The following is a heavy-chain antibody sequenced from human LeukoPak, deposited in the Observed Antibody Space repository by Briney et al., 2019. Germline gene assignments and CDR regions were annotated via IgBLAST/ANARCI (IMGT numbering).Heavy chain of an antibody. Sequence: GGSLRLSCAASGFTFGSYAMSWVRQTPGKSLEWVSIISNGSVTTYYADSVRGRFTISRDNSKDLLYLQMDSLRAEDTAVYYCVKLSSGSGSSFGFDSWGLGTLVTVSS. D-gene: IGHD6-13*01. CDR2: ISNGSVTT. J-gene: IGHJ4*02. V-gene: IGHV3-23*01. CDR1: GFTFGSYA. CDR3: VKLSSGSGSSFGFDS.